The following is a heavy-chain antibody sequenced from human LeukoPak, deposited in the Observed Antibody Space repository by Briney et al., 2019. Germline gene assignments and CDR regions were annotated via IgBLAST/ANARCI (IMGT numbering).Heavy chain of an antibody. CDR3: AGEHHFGVVVVVAASGLDP. CDR2: IYTSGST. J-gene: IGHJ5*02. CDR1: GGSISSYY. V-gene: IGHV4-4*07. D-gene: IGHD2-15*01. Sequence: NPSETLSLTCTVSGGSISSYYWSWIRQPAGKGLEWIGRIYTSGSTNYNPSLKSRVTMSVDTSKNQFSLKLSSVTAADTAVYYCAGEHHFGVVVVVAASGLDPWGQGTLVTVSS.